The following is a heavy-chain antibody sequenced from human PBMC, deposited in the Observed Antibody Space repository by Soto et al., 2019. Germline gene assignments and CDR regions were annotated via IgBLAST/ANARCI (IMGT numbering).Heavy chain of an antibody. V-gene: IGHV1-18*01. CDR3: ARDRDCGTGGNFHPEWYFDY. J-gene: IGHJ2*01. Sequence: VQLVQSGAEVKEPGASVKVSCKASGYTFINFGITWVRQAPGQGLEWVGWISTDKGYTTYAEKFQGSVSITADTDTNTADMDLRSRNSDDTAVYYCARDRDCGTGGNFHPEWYFDYWGRGTLVTVSS. CDR1: GYTFINFG. CDR2: ISTDKGYT. D-gene: IGHD2-8*02.